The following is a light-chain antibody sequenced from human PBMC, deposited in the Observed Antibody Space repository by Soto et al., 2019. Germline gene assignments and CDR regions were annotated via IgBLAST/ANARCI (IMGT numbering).Light chain of an antibody. CDR2: GAS. CDR1: QIVSSSY. V-gene: IGKV3-20*01. CDR3: QQYVSSPRT. Sequence: EIVLTQSPGTLSLSPGDRATLSGRASQIVSSSYLAWYQQQPGQAPRLLMYGASTRATGIPDRFSGSGPGTDFTLTISGLEPEDFAVYYCQQYVSSPRTFGQGTKVDIK. J-gene: IGKJ1*01.